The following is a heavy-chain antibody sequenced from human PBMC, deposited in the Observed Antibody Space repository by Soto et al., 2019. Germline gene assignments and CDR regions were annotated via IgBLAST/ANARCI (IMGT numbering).Heavy chain of an antibody. J-gene: IGHJ6*03. Sequence: PSETLSLTCTVSGGSISSYYWSWIRQPPGKGLEWIGYIYYSGSTNYNPSLKSRVTISVDTSKNQFSLKLSSVTAADTAVYYCARGGPTRKKYYYYYMDVWGKGTTVTVSS. CDR3: ARGGPTRKKYYYYYMDV. CDR1: GGSISSYY. D-gene: IGHD3-10*01. V-gene: IGHV4-59*01. CDR2: IYYSGST.